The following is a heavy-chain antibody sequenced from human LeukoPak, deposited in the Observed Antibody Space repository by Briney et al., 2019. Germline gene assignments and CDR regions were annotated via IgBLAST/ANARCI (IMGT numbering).Heavy chain of an antibody. Sequence: GGSLRLSCAASGFTLSSYSMNWVRQAPGKGLEWVSATSDSGISTYYADSVKGRFTISRDNSKNTLHLQMNSLRAEDAAVYYCAKKGVRIAVAGSGDAFDIWGQGTMVTVSS. J-gene: IGHJ3*02. D-gene: IGHD6-19*01. CDR3: AKKGVRIAVAGSGDAFDI. V-gene: IGHV3-23*01. CDR1: GFTLSSYS. CDR2: TSDSGIST.